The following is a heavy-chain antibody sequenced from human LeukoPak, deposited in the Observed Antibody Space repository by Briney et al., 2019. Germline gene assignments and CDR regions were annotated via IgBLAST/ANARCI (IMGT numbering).Heavy chain of an antibody. CDR1: GGTFSSYA. CDR3: ARGNNDFWSGYASGSYYMDV. CDR2: IITIFGTA. V-gene: IGHV1-69*05. Sequence: ASVKVSCKASGGTFSSYAISWVRQAPGQGLEWMGGIITIFGTANYEQKFQGRVTITTDESTSTAYMEQSSLRSEDTAVYYCARGNNDFWSGYASGSYYMDVWGKGTTVTVSS. J-gene: IGHJ6*03. D-gene: IGHD3-3*01.